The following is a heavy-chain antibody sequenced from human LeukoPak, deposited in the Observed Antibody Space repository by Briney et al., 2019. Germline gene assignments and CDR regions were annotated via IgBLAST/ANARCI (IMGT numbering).Heavy chain of an antibody. Sequence: GAALKISCKSSGCSFINYWVGWVRQMPGKGLEWMGIIYPGDSETRYSPSFQGEVTISVDKSISTAYLQWSSLKASDTAMYYCARHWGHYGDYGGFDSWGQGTLVTVSS. J-gene: IGHJ4*02. D-gene: IGHD4-17*01. CDR1: GCSFINYW. CDR3: ARHWGHYGDYGGFDS. V-gene: IGHV5-51*01. CDR2: IYPGDSET.